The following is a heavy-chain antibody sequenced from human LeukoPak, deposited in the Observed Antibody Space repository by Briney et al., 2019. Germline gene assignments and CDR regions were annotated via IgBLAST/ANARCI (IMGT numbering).Heavy chain of an antibody. V-gene: IGHV4-59*01. Sequence: SETLSLTCTVSGGSISSYYWSWIRQPPGKELEWIGYIYYSGTTNYNPSFDKSRVTISLDTSKNQFSLKLSSVTAADTALYYCARGYSSSAYYFEYWGQGILVTVSS. D-gene: IGHD6-6*01. CDR2: IYYSGTT. CDR3: ARGYSSSAYYFEY. CDR1: GGSISSYY. J-gene: IGHJ4*02.